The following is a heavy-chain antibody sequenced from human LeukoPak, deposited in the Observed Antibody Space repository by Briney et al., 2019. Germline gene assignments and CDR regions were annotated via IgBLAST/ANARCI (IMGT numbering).Heavy chain of an antibody. CDR3: ARAKTDYYDSSGYYFDY. CDR2: IYHSGST. V-gene: IGHV4-30-2*01. Sequence: SETLSLTCAVSGGSISSGGYSWSWIRQPPGKGLEWIGYIYHSGSTYYNPSLKSRVTISVDRSKNQSSLKLSSVTAADTAVYYCARAKTDYYDSSGYYFDYWGQGTLVTVSS. J-gene: IGHJ4*02. D-gene: IGHD3-22*01. CDR1: GGSISSGGYS.